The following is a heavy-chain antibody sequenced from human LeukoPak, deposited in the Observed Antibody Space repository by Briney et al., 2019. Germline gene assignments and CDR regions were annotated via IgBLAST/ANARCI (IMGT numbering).Heavy chain of an antibody. CDR1: GFTFSDYY. D-gene: IGHD2-15*01. CDR2: ISSSGSTI. V-gene: IGHV3-11*01. CDR3: ARGSRYCSGGSCYSVFGYRWFDP. J-gene: IGHJ5*02. Sequence: GGSLRLSCAASGFTFSDYYMSWIRQAPGKGLEWVSYISSSGSTIYYADSVKGRFTISRDNAKNSLYLQMNSLRAEDTAVYYCARGSRYCSGGSCYSVFGYRWFDPWGQGALVTVSS.